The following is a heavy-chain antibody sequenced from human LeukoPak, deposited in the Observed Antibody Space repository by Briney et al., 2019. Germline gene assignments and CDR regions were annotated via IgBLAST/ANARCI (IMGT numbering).Heavy chain of an antibody. CDR3: ARDHCSSTSCYWDY. CDR2: ISSSGSTI. D-gene: IGHD2-2*01. J-gene: IGHJ4*02. V-gene: IGHV3-11*01. CDR1: GFTFSDYY. Sequence: GGSLRLSCAASGFTFSDYYMSWIRQAPGKGLEWVSYISSSGSTIYYADSVKGRFTISRDNAKNSLYLQMNSLRVEDTAVYYCARDHCSSTSCYWDYWGQGTLVTVSS.